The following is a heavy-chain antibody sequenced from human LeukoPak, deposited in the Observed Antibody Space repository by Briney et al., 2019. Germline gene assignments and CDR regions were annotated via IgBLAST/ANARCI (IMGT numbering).Heavy chain of an antibody. J-gene: IGHJ6*02. CDR3: ARHASASPGGYYGMDV. Sequence: SETLSLTCSVSGGSVSSGISYWSWIRQPPGEGLEWIAYISDSGGSDYNPSLRGRVTISLDTSKNQFSLRLTSVTAADTAVYYCARHASASPGGYYGMDVWGQGTTVAVSS. CDR1: GGSVSSGISY. V-gene: IGHV4-61*01. CDR2: ISDSGGS. D-gene: IGHD2-8*02.